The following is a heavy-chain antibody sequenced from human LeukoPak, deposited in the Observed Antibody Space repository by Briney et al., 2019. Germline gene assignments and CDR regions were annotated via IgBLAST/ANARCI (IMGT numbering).Heavy chain of an antibody. D-gene: IGHD3-3*02. CDR2: IKQDGSEK. J-gene: IGHJ5*02. CDR1: GFTFNHYW. Sequence: GGSLRLSCAASGFTFNHYWMSWVRQAPGKGLEWVANIKQDGSEKYYVDSVKGRFTISRDNAKNSLFLQMNSLRAEDTAVYYCARDQRIRGPNWFDPWGQGTLVTVSS. V-gene: IGHV3-7*03. CDR3: ARDQRIRGPNWFDP.